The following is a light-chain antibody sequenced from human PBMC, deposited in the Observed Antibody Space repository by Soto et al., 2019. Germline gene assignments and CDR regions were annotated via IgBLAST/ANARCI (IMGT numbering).Light chain of an antibody. Sequence: IVLTQSPGTLSLSPRERATLSCRASQSVSSSYLAWYQQKPGQAHRLLIDGASSMATGIPDRFSGSGSGTDFTLTISRLEPEDFAVYYCQQYGSSPRTFGQGTNVEI. CDR2: GAS. CDR1: QSVSSSY. J-gene: IGKJ1*01. CDR3: QQYGSSPRT. V-gene: IGKV3-20*01.